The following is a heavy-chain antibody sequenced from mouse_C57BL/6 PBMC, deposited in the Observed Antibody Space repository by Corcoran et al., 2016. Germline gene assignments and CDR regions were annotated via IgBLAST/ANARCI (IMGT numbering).Heavy chain of an antibody. Sequence: EVQLQQSGPVLVKPGASVKMSCKASGYTFTDYYMNWVKQSHGKSLEWIGVINPYNGGTSYNQKFKGKATLTVDKSSSTAYMELNSLTSEDSAVYYCARDRRYYGSGAMDYWGQGTSVTVSS. D-gene: IGHD1-1*01. CDR2: INPYNGGT. V-gene: IGHV1-19*01. J-gene: IGHJ4*01. CDR1: GYTFTDYY. CDR3: ARDRRYYGSGAMDY.